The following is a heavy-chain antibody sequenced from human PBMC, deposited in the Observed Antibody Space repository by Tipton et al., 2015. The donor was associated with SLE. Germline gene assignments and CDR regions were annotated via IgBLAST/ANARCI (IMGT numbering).Heavy chain of an antibody. CDR1: SYSISSGYY. CDR2: ISDGGGT. CDR3: ARGMVTWRGAVIGGDG. J-gene: IGHJ6*02. D-gene: IGHD2-21*02. V-gene: IGHV4-38-2*02. Sequence: PGLVKPSETLSLTCSVSSYSISSGYYWGWIRQSPGKGLEWIGYISDGGGTNYNPSLESRVTISIDPAKNQFSLKRTAVTAADTSVACCARGMVTWRGAVIGGDGRGQGTTVNVSS.